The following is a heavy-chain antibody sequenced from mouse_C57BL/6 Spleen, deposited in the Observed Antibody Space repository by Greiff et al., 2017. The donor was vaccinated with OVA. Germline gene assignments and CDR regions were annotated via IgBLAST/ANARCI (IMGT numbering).Heavy chain of an antibody. CDR3: ARHEGPEGYYGSSYSYWYFDV. CDR1: GYTFTEYT. V-gene: IGHV1-62-2*01. D-gene: IGHD1-1*01. Sequence: QVQLKESGAELVKPGASVKLSCKASGYTFTEYTIHWVKQRSGQGLEWIGWFYPGSGSIKYNEKFKDKATLTADKSSSTVYMELSRLTSEDSAVYFCARHEGPEGYYGSSYSYWYFDVWGTGTTVTVSS. J-gene: IGHJ1*03. CDR2: FYPGSGSI.